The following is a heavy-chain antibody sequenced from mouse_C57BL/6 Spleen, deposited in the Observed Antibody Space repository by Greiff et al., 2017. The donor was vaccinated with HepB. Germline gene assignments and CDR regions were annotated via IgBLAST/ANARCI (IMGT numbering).Heavy chain of an antibody. V-gene: IGHV1-72*01. Sequence: QVQLKQPGAELVKPGASVKLSCKASGYTFTSYWMHWVKQRPGRGLEWIGRIDPNSGGTKYNEKFKSKATLTVDKPSSTAYMQLSSLTSEDSAVYYCATSYYSNLSWFAYWGQGTLVTVSA. CDR3: ATSYYSNLSWFAY. CDR2: IDPNSGGT. D-gene: IGHD2-5*01. J-gene: IGHJ3*01. CDR1: GYTFTSYW.